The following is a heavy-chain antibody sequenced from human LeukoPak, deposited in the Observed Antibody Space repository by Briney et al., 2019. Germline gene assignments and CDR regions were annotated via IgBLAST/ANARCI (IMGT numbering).Heavy chain of an antibody. J-gene: IGHJ4*02. V-gene: IGHV3-30*04. D-gene: IGHD1-14*01. CDR1: GFTFSAYP. CDR3: AGRFPRGHKNRADY. CDR2: ISHDGRTK. Sequence: GMSLRLSCAASGFTFSAYPMHWVRQAPGKGLEWVAVISHDGRTKYYPDSVKGRFTISRDNSKNTLYLQVNSLRAEDTAVYYCAGRFPRGHKNRADYWGQGTLVTGSS.